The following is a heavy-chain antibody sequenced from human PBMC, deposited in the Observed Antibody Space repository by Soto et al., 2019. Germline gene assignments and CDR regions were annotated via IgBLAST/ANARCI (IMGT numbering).Heavy chain of an antibody. J-gene: IGHJ2*01. Sequence: GGSLRLSCVASEFTVSSSYMGWVRQAPGKGLEWVSSIYSGGNTYYADSVRGRFTISTDNSKDTLYLQMNSLRVDDTAMYYCARHVGFYWYFDLWGRGTLVTVSS. D-gene: IGHD1-26*01. CDR2: IYSGGNT. CDR1: EFTVSSSY. V-gene: IGHV3-66*04. CDR3: ARHVGFYWYFDL.